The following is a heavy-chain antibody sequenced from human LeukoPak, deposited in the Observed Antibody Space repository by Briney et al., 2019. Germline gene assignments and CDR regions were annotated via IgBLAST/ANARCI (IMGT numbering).Heavy chain of an antibody. Sequence: GGSLRLSCAASGFTFTNYVMSWVRQAPGKGLEWVSGIGGDGDTTFYADSVKGRFTISRDNTYNSLYLQMSSLRVEDTAVYFCARDGAPPGLYFDLWGRGTLVTVSS. J-gene: IGHJ4*01. V-gene: IGHV3-23*01. CDR2: IGGDGDTT. CDR3: ARDGAPPGLYFDL. CDR1: GFTFTNYV. D-gene: IGHD1-14*01.